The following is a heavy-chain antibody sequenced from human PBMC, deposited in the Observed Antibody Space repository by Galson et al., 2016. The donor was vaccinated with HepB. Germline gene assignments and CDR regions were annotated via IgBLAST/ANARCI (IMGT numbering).Heavy chain of an antibody. CDR2: ISYDGSNK. V-gene: IGHV3-30*18. D-gene: IGHD6-19*01. CDR1: GFTFSNFG. J-gene: IGHJ6*02. CDR3: AEDVAGPNYYYYGMDV. Sequence: SLRLSCAASGFTFSNFGMHWVRQAPGKGLEWVAVISYDGSNKNYADSVKGRFTISRDNSKNTLYLKMNSLRAEDTAVYYCAEDVAGPNYYYYGMDVWGQGTTVTVSS.